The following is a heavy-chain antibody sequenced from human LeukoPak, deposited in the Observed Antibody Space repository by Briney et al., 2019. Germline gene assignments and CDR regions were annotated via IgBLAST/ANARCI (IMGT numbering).Heavy chain of an antibody. J-gene: IGHJ6*03. CDR2: IIPIFGTA. CDR3: AKGGYNWNYGAAYYYYMDV. Sequence: GPQLKVSCKASGGTFSSYAISWVRQAPGQGLEWMGGIIPIFGTANYAQKFQGRVTITADESTSTAYMELSSPRSEDTAVYYCAKGGYNWNYGAAYYYYMDVWGKGTTVTVSS. V-gene: IGHV1-69*13. D-gene: IGHD1-7*01. CDR1: GGTFSSYA.